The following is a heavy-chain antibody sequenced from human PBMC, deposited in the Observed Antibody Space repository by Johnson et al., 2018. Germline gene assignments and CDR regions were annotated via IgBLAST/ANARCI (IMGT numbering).Heavy chain of an antibody. V-gene: IGHV1-46*01. J-gene: IGHJ3*02. Sequence: QVQLVQSGAEVKKPGASVKVSCKASGYTFTKYYMHWVRQAPGQGLEWMGIINPSGGSRSNAQKFQGRVTMTRDTSTSTVYMELSSLRSDHTAVYYCAREKEGARHAFDIWGQGTMVTVSS. CDR1: GYTFTKYY. CDR3: AREKEGARHAFDI. D-gene: IGHD1-26*01. CDR2: INPSGGSR.